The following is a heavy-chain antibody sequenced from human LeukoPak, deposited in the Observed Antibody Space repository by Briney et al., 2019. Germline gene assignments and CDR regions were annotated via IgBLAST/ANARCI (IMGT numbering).Heavy chain of an antibody. J-gene: IGHJ4*02. D-gene: IGHD1-26*01. V-gene: IGHV3-23*01. CDR3: AKRREGAFDY. CDR1: GFTLSSYG. Sequence: RRSLRLSCAASGFTLSSYGMSWVRQAPGKGLDWVSAISGRDSNTYYADSVKGRFTISRDNSKHTIYLQMNSLRAEDTAKYYCAKRREGAFDYWGQGILVTVSS. CDR2: ISGRDSNT.